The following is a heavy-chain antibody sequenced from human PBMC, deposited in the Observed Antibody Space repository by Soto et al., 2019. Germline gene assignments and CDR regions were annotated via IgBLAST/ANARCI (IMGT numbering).Heavy chain of an antibody. D-gene: IGHD3-16*01. J-gene: IGHJ4*02. CDR2: IGAYNGNT. Sequence: QVQLVQSAAEVKKPGASVKVSCKASGYTFTNYGISWVRQAPGQGLEWVGWIGAYNGNTDYAQKFQGRVTMTADTSTSTAYMELRSLRSDDTALYFCVIVGDSYGYRGSYYFDYWGQGTLVTVSS. V-gene: IGHV1-18*01. CDR1: GYTFTNYG. CDR3: VIVGDSYGYRGSYYFDY.